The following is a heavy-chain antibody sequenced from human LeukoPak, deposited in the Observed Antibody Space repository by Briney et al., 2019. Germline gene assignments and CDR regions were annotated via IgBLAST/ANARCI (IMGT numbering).Heavy chain of an antibody. J-gene: IGHJ4*02. CDR1: GFTFSSYA. D-gene: IGHD4-23*01. CDR2: ISYDGSNK. Sequence: PGGSLRLSCAASGFTFSSYAMHWVRQAPGKGLEWVAVISYDGSNKYYADSVKGRFTISRDNSKNTLYLQMNSLRAEDTAVYYCARDWDYGGNAYFDYWGQGTLVTVSS. V-gene: IGHV3-30*04. CDR3: ARDWDYGGNAYFDY.